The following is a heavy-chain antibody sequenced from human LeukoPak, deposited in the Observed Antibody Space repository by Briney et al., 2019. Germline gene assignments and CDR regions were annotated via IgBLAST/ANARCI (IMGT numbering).Heavy chain of an antibody. V-gene: IGHV3-21*01. J-gene: IGHJ3*02. CDR1: GFTFSSYS. CDR3: ARAKSSGWYGGAFDT. CDR2: ISSSSSYI. Sequence: PGGSLRLSCAASGFTFSSYSMNWVRQAPGKGLEWVSSISSSSSYIYYADSVKGRFTISRDNAKNSLYLQMNSLRAEDTAVYYCARAKSSGWYGGAFDTWGQGTMVTVSS. D-gene: IGHD6-19*01.